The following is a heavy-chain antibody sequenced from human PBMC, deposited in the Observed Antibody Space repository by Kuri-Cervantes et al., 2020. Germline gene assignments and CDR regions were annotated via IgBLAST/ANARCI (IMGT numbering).Heavy chain of an antibody. CDR3: ARDRECELLQYYFDY. CDR1: GFTFSDYY. J-gene: IGHJ4*02. CDR2: ISSRGSTI. D-gene: IGHD1-26*01. V-gene: IGHV3-11*01. Sequence: GESLKISCAASGFTFSDYYMCWIRQAPGKGLELVSYISSRGSTIYYADSVKGRFTISRDNAKNSLYQQMNSLRVEDTAVYYCARDRECELLQYYFDYWGRGTLVTVSS.